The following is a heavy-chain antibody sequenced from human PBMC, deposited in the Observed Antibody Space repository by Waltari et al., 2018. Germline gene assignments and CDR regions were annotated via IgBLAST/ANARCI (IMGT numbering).Heavy chain of an antibody. CDR2: IHSSGST. CDR1: GGSISSAKYY. J-gene: IGHJ6*02. Sequence: QVQLQESGPGLVKPSQTLSLTCAVSGGSISSAKYYRAWIRQPAGKAVEWIGRIHSSGSTDFNPSLKSRVTIPFDTSKNQFSLKLTSVTAADAAVYYCAREGDIGVNRGTYGLDVWGQGTTVTVSS. V-gene: IGHV4-61*02. D-gene: IGHD2-15*01. CDR3: AREGDIGVNRGTYGLDV.